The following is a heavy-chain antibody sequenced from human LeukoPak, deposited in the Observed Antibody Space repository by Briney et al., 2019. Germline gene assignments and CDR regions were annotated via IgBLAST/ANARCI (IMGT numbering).Heavy chain of an antibody. CDR2: IRSKAYGGAT. V-gene: IGHV3-49*03. Sequence: GGSLRLSCTASGFTFGDYAMSWFRQAPGKGLEWVGFIRSKAYGGATEYAASVKGRFTISRDDSKSIAYLQMNSLKTEDTAVYYCTRDWGYCSGGSCFTYMDVWGKGTTVTVSS. CDR1: GFTFGDYA. CDR3: TRDWGYCSGGSCFTYMDV. J-gene: IGHJ6*03. D-gene: IGHD2-15*01.